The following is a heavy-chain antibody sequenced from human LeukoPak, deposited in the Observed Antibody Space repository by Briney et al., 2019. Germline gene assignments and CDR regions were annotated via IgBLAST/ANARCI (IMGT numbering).Heavy chain of an antibody. D-gene: IGHD2-2*01. CDR1: GYTFTGYY. J-gene: IGHJ4*02. Sequence: GASVKVSCKASGYTFTGYYMHWVRQAPGQGLEWMGWINPNSGGTNYAQKFQGRVTMTRDTSTSTVYMELSRLRSDDTAVYYCARDVGEYCSSINCHASDYWGQGTLVTVSS. CDR3: ARDVGEYCSSINCHASDY. CDR2: INPNSGGT. V-gene: IGHV1-2*02.